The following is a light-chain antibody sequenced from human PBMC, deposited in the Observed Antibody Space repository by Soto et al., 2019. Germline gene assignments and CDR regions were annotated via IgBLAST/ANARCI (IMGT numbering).Light chain of an antibody. J-gene: IGKJ5*01. CDR1: QSISNW. CDR3: QQYKSYPLT. CDR2: DAS. V-gene: IGKV1-5*01. Sequence: VGDRVTITCRASQSISNWLAWYQQKPGRAPKLLIYDASTLETGVPSRFSGSGSGTEFTLTISSLQPDDFATYYCQQYKSYPLTFGQGTRLEIK.